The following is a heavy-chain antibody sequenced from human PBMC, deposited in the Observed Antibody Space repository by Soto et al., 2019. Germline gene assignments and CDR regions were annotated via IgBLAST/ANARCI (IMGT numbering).Heavy chain of an antibody. J-gene: IGHJ4*02. CDR1: GFTFSDHY. CDR3: ARIRYASGWAADY. CDR2: IRNKANSYTT. Sequence: EVQLMESGGGLVQPGGSLRLSCAASGFTFSDHYMDWVRQAPGQGLEWVGRIRNKANSYTTEYAASVKGRFTVSGDESKNSLYLQMNSLKTEDTAVYYCARIRYASGWAADYWGQGTLVTVSP. V-gene: IGHV3-72*01. D-gene: IGHD6-19*01.